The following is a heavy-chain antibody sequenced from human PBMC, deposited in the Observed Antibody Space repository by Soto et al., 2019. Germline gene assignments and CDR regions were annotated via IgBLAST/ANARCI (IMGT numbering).Heavy chain of an antibody. CDR3: AREVCSGGNCFYFGPDD. V-gene: IGHV3-74*01. J-gene: IGHJ4*02. CDR1: GITFSSYW. CDR2: IKSDGSST. Sequence: GGSLRLSCAASGITFSSYWMHWVRQAPGKGLVWVSRIKSDGSSTSYADSVKGRFTISRDNAKNTLYLQMNSLRAEDTAVYYCAREVCSGGNCFYFGPDDWGQGTRVSVAS. D-gene: IGHD2-15*01.